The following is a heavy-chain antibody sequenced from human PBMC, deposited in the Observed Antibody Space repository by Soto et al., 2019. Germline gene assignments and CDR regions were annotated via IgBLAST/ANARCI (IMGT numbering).Heavy chain of an antibody. Sequence: QITLKESGPALVKPTQTLTLTCTFSGFSLSTSGVGVGWIRQPPGKAREWLGIIYWNDDKKYSPSPRSRLGITKDTFRNQVVLTMTNVDPLDTATYYCARRRGYNWNNPAFDYWGQGALVTVSS. J-gene: IGHJ4*02. CDR2: IYWNDDK. D-gene: IGHD1-20*01. CDR1: GFSLSTSGVG. CDR3: ARRRGYNWNNPAFDY. V-gene: IGHV2-5*01.